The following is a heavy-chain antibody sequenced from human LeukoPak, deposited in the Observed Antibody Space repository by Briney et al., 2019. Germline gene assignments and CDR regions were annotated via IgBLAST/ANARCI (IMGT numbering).Heavy chain of an antibody. CDR2: ISSRSTTI. Sequence: PGGSLRLSCTASGFDFSNSFMSWVRQAPGKGLEWISYISSRSTTICYADSVKGRFTISRDNCKNTVYLQMNNLRVDDTAVFYCGKGFLAVAATPLDFWGQGTLVTVSS. CDR1: GFDFSNSF. V-gene: IGHV3-11*01. D-gene: IGHD6-19*01. CDR3: GKGFLAVAATPLDF. J-gene: IGHJ4*02.